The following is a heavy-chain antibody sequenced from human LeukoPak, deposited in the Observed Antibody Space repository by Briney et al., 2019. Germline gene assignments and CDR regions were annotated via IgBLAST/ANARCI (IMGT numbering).Heavy chain of an antibody. Sequence: SQTLSLTCTVSGGSISSGSYYWSWIRQPAGKGLEWIGRIYTSGSTNYNPSLKSRVTISVDTSKNQFSLKLSFVTAADTAVYYCARVPLSWEEYQPLSEVWGQGTMVTVSS. V-gene: IGHV4-61*02. CDR3: ARVPLSWEEYQPLSEV. D-gene: IGHD2-2*01. CDR2: IYTSGST. J-gene: IGHJ3*01. CDR1: GGSISSGSYY.